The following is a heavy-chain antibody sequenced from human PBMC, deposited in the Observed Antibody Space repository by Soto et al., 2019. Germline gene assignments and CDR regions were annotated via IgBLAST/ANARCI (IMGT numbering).Heavy chain of an antibody. CDR3: ARGGFISSGWSDY. Sequence: SETLSLTCAVYGGSFSGFYWSWIRQPPGKGLEWIGEINHSGSTNYNPSLKSRVTISVDTSKNQFSLKLNSVTAADTAVYYCARGGFISSGWSDYWGQGTLVTVSS. D-gene: IGHD6-19*01. CDR2: INHSGST. V-gene: IGHV4-34*01. J-gene: IGHJ4*02. CDR1: GGSFSGFY.